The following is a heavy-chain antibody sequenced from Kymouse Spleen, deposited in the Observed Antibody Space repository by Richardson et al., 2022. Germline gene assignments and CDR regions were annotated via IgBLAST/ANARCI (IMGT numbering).Heavy chain of an antibody. D-gene: IGHD3-9*01. CDR1: GGSFSGYY. CDR3: ASQYYDILTGYSHNWFDP. Sequence: QVQLQQWGAGLLKPSETLSLTCAVYGGSFSGYYWSWIRQPPGKGLEWIGEINHSGSTNYNPSLKSRVTISVDTSKNQFSLKLSSVTAADTAVYYCASQYYDILTGYSHNWFDPWGQGTLVTVSS. J-gene: IGHJ5*02. V-gene: IGHV4-34*01. CDR2: INHSGST.